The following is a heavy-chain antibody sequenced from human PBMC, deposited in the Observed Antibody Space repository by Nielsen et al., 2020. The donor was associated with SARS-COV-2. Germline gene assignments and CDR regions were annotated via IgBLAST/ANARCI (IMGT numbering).Heavy chain of an antibody. CDR1: GFTISTYG. CDR2: ISSST. J-gene: IGHJ4*02. D-gene: IGHD6-19*01. CDR3: AKRSGYTSGWYGDY. V-gene: IGHV3-23*01. Sequence: GESLKISCVVSGFTISTYGMSWLRQAPGKGLEWVSAISSSTYYADSVKGRFTVSRDNSKNTLYLQMNSLRAEDTAVYYCAKRSGYTSGWYGDYWGQGTLVTVSS.